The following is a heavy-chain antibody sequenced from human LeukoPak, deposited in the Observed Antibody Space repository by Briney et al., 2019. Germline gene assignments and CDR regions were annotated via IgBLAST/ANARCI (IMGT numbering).Heavy chain of an antibody. D-gene: IGHD2-15*01. Sequence: ASVKVSCKASGYTFTGYYMHWVRQAPGQGLEWMGWINPNSGGTNYAQKFQGRVTMTRDTSISTAYMELSSLRSDDTAVYYCARGRGTSGSNRDFYYYYYMDVWGKGTTVTVSS. CDR1: GYTFTGYY. V-gene: IGHV1-2*02. CDR3: ARGRGTSGSNRDFYYYYYMDV. CDR2: INPNSGGT. J-gene: IGHJ6*03.